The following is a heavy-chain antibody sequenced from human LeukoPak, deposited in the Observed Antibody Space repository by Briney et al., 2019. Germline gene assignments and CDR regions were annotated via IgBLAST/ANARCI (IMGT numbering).Heavy chain of an antibody. D-gene: IGHD1-1*01. CDR2: ISHRSGIST. Sequence: GGSLRLSCAASGFTFSNFALTWVRQAPGKGLEWVSVISHRSGISTFYADSVKGRFTISRDSSKNTVYLQMNSLRAEDTAVYYCAKGLESTGTTTAFDYWGQGTLVTVSS. V-gene: IGHV3-23*01. CDR1: GFTFSNFA. J-gene: IGHJ4*02. CDR3: AKGLESTGTTTAFDY.